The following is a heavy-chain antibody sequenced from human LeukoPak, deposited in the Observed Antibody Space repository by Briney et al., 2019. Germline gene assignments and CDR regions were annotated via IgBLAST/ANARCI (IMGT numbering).Heavy chain of an antibody. CDR2: ISAYNGNT. V-gene: IGHV1-18*04. CDR3: ARGAPYYDYVWGSYRHFDY. CDR1: GYTFTGYY. D-gene: IGHD3-16*02. Sequence: ASVKVSCKASGYTFTGYYMHWVRQAPGQGLEWMGWISAYNGNTNYAQKLQGRVTMTTDTSTSTAYMELRSLRSDDTAVYYCARGAPYYDYVWGSYRHFDYWGQGTLVTVSS. J-gene: IGHJ4*02.